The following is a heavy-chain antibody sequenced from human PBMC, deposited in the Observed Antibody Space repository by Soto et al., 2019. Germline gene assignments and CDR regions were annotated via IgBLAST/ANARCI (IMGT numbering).Heavy chain of an antibody. CDR2: IYWDDEK. CDR3: APTRSITYYGGGGDFDY. CDR1: GFSLTNSGVG. J-gene: IGHJ4*02. V-gene: IGHV2-5*02. Sequence: QITLKESGPTLVKPTQTLTLTCSFSGFSLTNSGVGVGWIRQPPGKALEWLAFIYWDDEKHYRPSLQSRLTVNKDPAKDQVVLTMTNLDPVDTATYYCAPTRSITYYGGGGDFDYWGQGTLVIVSS. D-gene: IGHD3-10*01.